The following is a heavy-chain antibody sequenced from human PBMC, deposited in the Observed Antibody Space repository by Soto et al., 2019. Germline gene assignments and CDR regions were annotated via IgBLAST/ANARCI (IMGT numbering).Heavy chain of an antibody. D-gene: IGHD2-15*01. J-gene: IGHJ4*02. V-gene: IGHV3-74*01. CDR3: ASTVVTGY. CDR1: GFTFSSDW. CDR2: INSDGSST. Sequence: EVQLVESGEGLVQPGGSLRLSCAVSGFTFSSDWMHWVRQAPGKGLVWVSRINSDGSSTSYADSVKGRFTISRDNAKNTLYLQMNSLRAEDTAVYYCASTVVTGYWGQGTLVTVSS.